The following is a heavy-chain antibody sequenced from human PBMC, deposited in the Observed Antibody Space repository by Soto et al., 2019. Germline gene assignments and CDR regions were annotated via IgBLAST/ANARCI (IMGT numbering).Heavy chain of an antibody. CDR1: GDSITSNSYF. D-gene: IGHD2-15*01. V-gene: IGHV4-39*07. CDR3: ARGLNLGSGMDV. Sequence: SETLSLTCTVSGDSITSNSYFWAWIRQPPGKGLEWIGSIYYSGTTYYNPSLKSRVTISVDRSKNQFSLKLSSVTAADTAVYYCARGLNLGSGMDVWGQGTTVTVSS. J-gene: IGHJ6*02. CDR2: IYYSGTT.